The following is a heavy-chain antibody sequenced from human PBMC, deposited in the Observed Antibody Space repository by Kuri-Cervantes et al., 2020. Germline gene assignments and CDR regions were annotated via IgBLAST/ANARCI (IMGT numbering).Heavy chain of an antibody. CDR3: ARAGTWGGSGYYFSFDS. D-gene: IGHD3-22*01. Sequence: GGSLRLSCRVSGFKFDDYAMHWVRQAPGKGLEWVSGISWNSDSTGYADPAKGRFTISRDNAKNSLYLQMNSLRVEDTAVYYCARAGTWGGSGYYFSFDSWGQGTLVTVSS. CDR1: GFKFDDYA. CDR2: ISWNSDST. V-gene: IGHV3-9*01. J-gene: IGHJ4*02.